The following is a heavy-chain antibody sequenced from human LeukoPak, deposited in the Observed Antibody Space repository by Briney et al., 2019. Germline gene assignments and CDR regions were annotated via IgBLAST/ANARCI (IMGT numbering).Heavy chain of an antibody. J-gene: IGHJ4*02. CDR3: ARPRYCTSTSCTFYFDT. CDR2: IYYNGNM. Sequence: WETLSLTCSVSGASTIVYYWSWIREPPGRGLEWFFYIYYNGNMSYNPPLKSRVSISIETSKNQFSLKLTSMTAADTAMYYCARPRYCTSTSCTFYFDTWGQGRLVTVSS. V-gene: IGHV4-59*08. CDR1: GASTIVYY. D-gene: IGHD2-2*01.